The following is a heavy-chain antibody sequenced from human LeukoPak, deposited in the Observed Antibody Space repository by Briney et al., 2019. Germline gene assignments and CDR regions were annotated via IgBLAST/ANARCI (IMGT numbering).Heavy chain of an antibody. CDR3: ARVXCSSTSCGWLDY. D-gene: IGHD2-2*01. V-gene: IGHV4-30-4*08. J-gene: IGHJ4*02. CDR1: GGSISSGDYY. Sequence: SETLSLTCTVSGGSISSGDYYWSWIRQPPGKGLEWIGYIYYSGSTYYNPSLKSRVTISVDTSKNQFSLKLSSVTAADTAVYYCARVXCSSTSCGWLDYWGQGTLVTVSS. CDR2: IYYSGST.